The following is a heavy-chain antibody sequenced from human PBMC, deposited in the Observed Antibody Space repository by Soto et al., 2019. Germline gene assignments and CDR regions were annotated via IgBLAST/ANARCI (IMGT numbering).Heavy chain of an antibody. CDR3: ARGPTGRSSSSSDYYYGMDV. CDR1: GYTFTSYG. CDR2: ISAYNGNT. D-gene: IGHD6-6*01. Sequence: QVQLVQSGAEVKKPGASVKVSCKASGYTFTSYGISWVRQAPGQGLEWMGWISAYNGNTNYAQKLQGRVTMTTDTSTSTAYMELRSLRSDDTAVYYCARGPTGRSSSSSDYYYGMDVWGQGTTVTVSS. J-gene: IGHJ6*02. V-gene: IGHV1-18*01.